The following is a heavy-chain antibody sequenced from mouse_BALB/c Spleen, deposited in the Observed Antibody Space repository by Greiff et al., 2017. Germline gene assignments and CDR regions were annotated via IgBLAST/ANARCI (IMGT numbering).Heavy chain of an antibody. V-gene: IGHV1S127*01. Sequence: VKLVESGPELVRPGASVKMSCKASGYTFTSYWMHWVKQRPGQGLEWIGMIDPSNSETRLNQKFKDKATLNVDKSSNTAYMQLSSLTSEDSAVYYCARTYYYGSSWFAYWGQGTLVTVSA. CDR2: IDPSNSET. J-gene: IGHJ3*01. CDR1: GYTFTSYW. D-gene: IGHD1-1*01. CDR3: ARTYYYGSSWFAY.